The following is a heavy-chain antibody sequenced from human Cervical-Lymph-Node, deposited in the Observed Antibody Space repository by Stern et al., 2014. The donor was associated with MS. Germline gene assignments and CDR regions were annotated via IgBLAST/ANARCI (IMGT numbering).Heavy chain of an antibody. J-gene: IGHJ4*02. CDR3: AREGETSDFFPFDY. Sequence: QVQLQESGPGLVKPSQTLSLTCTVSGGSMNSRPYYWNWLRQPAGKALEWIGRIYISGSTNYNPSLESRVPISLATSKNKPSPKRRLVTAADTAVYYCAREGETSDFFPFDYWGQGAQVIVSS. CDR1: GGSMNSRPYY. CDR2: IYISGST. V-gene: IGHV4-61*02. D-gene: IGHD3/OR15-3a*01.